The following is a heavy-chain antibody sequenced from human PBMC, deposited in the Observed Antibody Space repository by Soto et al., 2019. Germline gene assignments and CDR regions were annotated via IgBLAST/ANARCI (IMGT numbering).Heavy chain of an antibody. CDR3: ASAGASIAAGVDY. V-gene: IGHV3-21*01. D-gene: IGHD6-6*01. Sequence: EVQLVESGGGLVKPGGSLRLSCAASGFTFSSYSMNWVRQAPGKGLEWVSSINSSSSYIYYADSVKGRFTISRDNAKNSLYLQMNSLRAEDTAVYYCASAGASIAAGVDYWGQGTLVTVSS. CDR1: GFTFSSYS. J-gene: IGHJ4*02. CDR2: INSSSSYI.